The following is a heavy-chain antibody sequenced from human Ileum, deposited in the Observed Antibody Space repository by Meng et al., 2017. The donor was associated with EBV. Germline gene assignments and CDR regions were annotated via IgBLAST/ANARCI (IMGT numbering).Heavy chain of an antibody. CDR1: GGSISRSDW. J-gene: IGHJ4*02. D-gene: IGHD3-22*01. CDR2: TSHSGST. V-gene: IGHV4-4*02. Sequence: QGQLQESGPGLVNPSWPLSLTCAVSGGSISRSDWWSWVRQPPGKGLEWIGETSHSGSTNYSPSLKSRVTISLDKSKNQLSLKLNSVTAADTAVYYCASSDYYRSDYWGQGTLVTVSS. CDR3: ASSDYYRSDY.